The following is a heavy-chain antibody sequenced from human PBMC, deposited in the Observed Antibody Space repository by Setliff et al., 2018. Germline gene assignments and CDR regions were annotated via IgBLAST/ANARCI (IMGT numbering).Heavy chain of an antibody. CDR2: ISASGGTT. V-gene: IGHV3-23*01. CDR3: VRMQGGGSTLGAIDH. J-gene: IGHJ4*02. D-gene: IGHD3-16*01. CDR1: GFTLNNYA. Sequence: GGSLRLSCAASGFTLNNYAMSWVRQAPGKGLEWVSIISASGGTTYYADSVKGRFTMSSDNSKNTLSLQLNSLRAGDTAVYYCVRMQGGGSTLGAIDHWGQGTLVTVSS.